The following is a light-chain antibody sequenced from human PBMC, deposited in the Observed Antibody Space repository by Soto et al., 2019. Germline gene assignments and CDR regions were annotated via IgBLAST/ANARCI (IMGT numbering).Light chain of an antibody. Sequence: QSALAQPASVSGSPGQSITISCTGTSSDVGSYNFVSWYQQHPGKAPKVMIYEVTKRPSGVSNRFSGSKSGNTASLTISGLQAEDEAVYYCYAYAGSSIVVFGGGTKLTVL. V-gene: IGLV2-23*02. CDR1: SSDVGSYNF. CDR3: YAYAGSSIVV. CDR2: EVT. J-gene: IGLJ2*01.